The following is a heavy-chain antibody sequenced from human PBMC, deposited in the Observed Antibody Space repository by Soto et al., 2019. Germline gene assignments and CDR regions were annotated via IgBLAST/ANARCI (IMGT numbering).Heavy chain of an antibody. Sequence: EVQLVESGGGLVQPGGSLRLSCAASGFTFSSYSMNWVRQAPGKGLEWVSDISSSSSTIYYADSVKGRFTISRDNAKNSLYLQMNSLRAEDTSVYYWARVVSSPYYDYMDVWGKGTTVTVSS. J-gene: IGHJ6*03. D-gene: IGHD6-13*01. CDR3: ARVVSSPYYDYMDV. CDR2: ISSSSSTI. V-gene: IGHV3-48*01. CDR1: GFTFSSYS.